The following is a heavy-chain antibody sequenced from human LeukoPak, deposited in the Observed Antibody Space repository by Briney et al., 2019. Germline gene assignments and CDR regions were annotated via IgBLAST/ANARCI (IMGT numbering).Heavy chain of an antibody. CDR2: IYYSGST. J-gene: IGHJ4*02. V-gene: IGHV4-39*07. D-gene: IGHD6-13*01. CDR1: GGSISSSSYY. Sequence: SETLSLTCTVSGGSISSSSYYWGWIRQPPGKGLEWIGSIYYSGSTYYNPSLKSRVTISVDTSKNQFSLKLSSVTAADTAVYYCARDRGSSSWLVDYWGQGTLVTVSS. CDR3: ARDRGSSSWLVDY.